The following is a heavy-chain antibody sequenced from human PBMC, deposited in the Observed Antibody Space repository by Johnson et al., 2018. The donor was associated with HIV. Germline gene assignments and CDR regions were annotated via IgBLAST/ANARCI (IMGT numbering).Heavy chain of an antibody. Sequence: HVQLVESGGGVVQSGGSLRLSYDASGFTFSVYDRHWVCQAPGKGLQWVPFIHYDAIGKYSGGAVMGRFTFSRDNSKNTLYLQLSSLRTEDTAVFYCARGGVVHDAFDMWGQGTMVTVSS. CDR2: IHYDAIGK. CDR1: GFTFSVYD. D-gene: IGHD2-2*01. CDR3: ARGGVVHDAFDM. V-gene: IGHV3-30*02. J-gene: IGHJ3*02.